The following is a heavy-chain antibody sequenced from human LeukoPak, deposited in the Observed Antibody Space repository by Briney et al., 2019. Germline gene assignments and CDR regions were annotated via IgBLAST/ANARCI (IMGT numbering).Heavy chain of an antibody. CDR3: ARDIWKWYWYFDL. CDR1: GGSFSGYY. D-gene: IGHD2-15*01. V-gene: IGHV4-34*01. CDR2: INHSGST. J-gene: IGHJ2*01. Sequence: TPSETLSLTCAVYGGSFSGYYWSWIRQPPGKGLEWIGEINHSGSTNYNPSLKSRVTISVDTSKNQFSLKLSSVTAADTAVYYCARDIWKWYWYFDLWGRGTLVTVSS.